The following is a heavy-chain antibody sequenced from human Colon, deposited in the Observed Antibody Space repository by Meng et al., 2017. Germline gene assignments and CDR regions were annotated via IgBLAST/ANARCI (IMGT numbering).Heavy chain of an antibody. J-gene: IGHJ4*02. CDR2: ISGSGDST. Sequence: GESLMISWVGSGFIFNNYGMNWVRQAPGKGLEGVSDISGSGDSTYYADSVKGRFTISRDNSRNTLYLQMNSLRVEDTAMYYCAKRRRDGYNSEFDSWGQGTLVTVSS. V-gene: IGHV3-23*01. CDR1: GFIFNNYG. CDR3: AKRRRDGYNSEFDS. D-gene: IGHD5-24*01.